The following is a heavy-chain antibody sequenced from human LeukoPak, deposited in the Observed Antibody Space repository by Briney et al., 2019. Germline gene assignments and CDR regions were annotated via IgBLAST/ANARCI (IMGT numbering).Heavy chain of an antibody. CDR3: ATRYYYDSSGYSDAFDI. D-gene: IGHD3-22*01. CDR1: GGSISSYY. J-gene: IGHJ3*02. CDR2: IYYSGST. Sequence: PSETLSLTCTVSGGSISSYYWSWIRQHPGKGLEWIGYIYYSGSTYYNPSLKSRVTISVDTSKNQFSLKLSSVTAADTAVYYCATRYYYDSSGYSDAFDIWGQGTMVTVSS. V-gene: IGHV4-59*06.